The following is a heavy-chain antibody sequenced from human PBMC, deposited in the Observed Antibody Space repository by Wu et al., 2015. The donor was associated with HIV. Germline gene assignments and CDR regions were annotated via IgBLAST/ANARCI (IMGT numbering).Heavy chain of an antibody. J-gene: IGHJ6*02. CDR1: GYTFISYG. D-gene: IGHD3-10*01. CDR2: ISAYNGNT. CDR3: ARGQPGTMVRGRFSSPYYYGMTS. V-gene: IGHV1-18*01. Sequence: QVQLVQSGAEVKKPGASVKVSCKASGYTFISYGISWVRQAPGQGLEWMGWISAYNGNTNYAQKLQGRVTMTTDTSTSTAYMELRSLRSDDTAVYYCARGQPGTMVRGRFSSPYYYGMTSGPKGPTVDRLL.